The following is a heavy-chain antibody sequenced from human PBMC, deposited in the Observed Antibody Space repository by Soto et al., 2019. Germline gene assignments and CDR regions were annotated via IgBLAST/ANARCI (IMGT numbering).Heavy chain of an antibody. CDR3: ARHVYFDWLLYWSGVNF. CDR1: GGSISSSSYY. J-gene: IGHJ4*02. D-gene: IGHD3-9*01. CDR2: ISSSGST. Sequence: ETLSLTCTVSGGSISSSSYYWGWIRQPPGKGLEWIGTISSSGSTYYNPSLKSRVTISVDTSKNQFSLKLSSVTAADTAVYYCARHVYFDWLLYWSGVNFWGQGTLVTVSS. V-gene: IGHV4-39*01.